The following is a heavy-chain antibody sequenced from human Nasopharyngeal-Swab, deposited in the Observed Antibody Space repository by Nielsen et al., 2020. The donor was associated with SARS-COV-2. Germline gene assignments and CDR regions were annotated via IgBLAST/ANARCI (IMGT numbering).Heavy chain of an antibody. Sequence: GGSLRLSCAASGFTSSSYAMHWVRQAPGKGLEYVSAISSNGGSTYYANSVKGRFTISRDNSKNTLYLQMGSLRAEDMAVYYCARTRSATVTTGAFDIWGQGTMVTVSS. D-gene: IGHD4-11*01. CDR3: ARTRSATVTTGAFDI. CDR1: GFTSSSYA. V-gene: IGHV3-64*01. J-gene: IGHJ3*02. CDR2: ISSNGGST.